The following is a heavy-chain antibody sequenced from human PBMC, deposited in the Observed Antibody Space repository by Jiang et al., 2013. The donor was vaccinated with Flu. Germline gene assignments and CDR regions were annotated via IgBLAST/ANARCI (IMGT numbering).Heavy chain of an antibody. D-gene: IGHD2-15*01. CDR2: ISYTGTT. CDR3: ARQGEHCDGGSCHPPVF. J-gene: IGHJ4*02. CDR1: GGSINNSPYY. V-gene: IGHV4-39*01. Sequence: TLSLTCIVSGGSINNSPYYWGWIRQPPGKGLEWVGTISYTGTTYYNPSLKSRLTISVDTSKNQLSLKLTSVTAADTAVYFCARQGEHCDGGSCHPPVFWGQGTLVTVSS.